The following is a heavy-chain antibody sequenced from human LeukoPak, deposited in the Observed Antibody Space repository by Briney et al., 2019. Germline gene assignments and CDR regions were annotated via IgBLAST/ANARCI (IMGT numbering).Heavy chain of an antibody. D-gene: IGHD3-22*01. V-gene: IGHV3-30*03. CDR3: ARGYYYDSFDY. Sequence: GGSLRLSCAASGFTFSSYGMHWVRQAPGKGLEWVAVISYDGSNKYYADSVKGRFTISRDNSKNTLYLQMNSLRAEDTAVYYCARGYYYDSFDYWGQGTLVTVSS. J-gene: IGHJ4*02. CDR2: ISYDGSNK. CDR1: GFTFSSYG.